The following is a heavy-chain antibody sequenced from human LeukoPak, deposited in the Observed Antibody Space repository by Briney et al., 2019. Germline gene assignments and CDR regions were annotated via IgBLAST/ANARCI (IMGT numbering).Heavy chain of an antibody. CDR1: GGSFSDYY. D-gene: IGHD3-22*01. V-gene: IGHV4-34*01. CDR3: ARYGVRGRGAYYYDSSGGPFDY. J-gene: IGHJ4*02. Sequence: SETLSLTCVVYGGSFSDYYWNWTRQPPGKGLEWIGEINHSGSTNYNPSLKSRATISVDTSKNQFSLKLSSVTAADTAVYYCARYGVRGRGAYYYDSSGGPFDYWGQGTLVTVSS. CDR2: INHSGST.